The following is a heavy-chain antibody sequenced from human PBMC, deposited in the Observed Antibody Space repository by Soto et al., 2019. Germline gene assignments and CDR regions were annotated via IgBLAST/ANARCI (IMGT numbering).Heavy chain of an antibody. D-gene: IGHD3-10*01. V-gene: IGHV3-23*01. CDR3: ARSRSGAVADSFDF. CDR1: GFTFNTYP. J-gene: IGHJ4*02. Sequence: EVQLLQSGGGVVPPGGSLRLACATSGFTFNTYPMTWVRQAPGKGLEWVSSISSTAGRTSSYADSVKGRFAISRDNSRNTLYLQMNSLRHEDAAVYYCARSRSGAVADSFDFWGQGTLVTVSS. CDR2: ISSTAGRTS.